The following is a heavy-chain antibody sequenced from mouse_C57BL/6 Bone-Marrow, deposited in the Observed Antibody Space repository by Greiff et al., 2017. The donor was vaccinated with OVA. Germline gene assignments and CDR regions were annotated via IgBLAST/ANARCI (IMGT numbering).Heavy chain of an antibody. CDR1: GYSITSGYF. D-gene: IGHD2-1*01. V-gene: IGHV3-6*01. CDR3: ARDYYGNVLV. J-gene: IGHJ1*03. Sequence: EVQLQESGPGLVKPSQSLSLTCSVTGYSITSGYFWNWIRQLPGNKLEWMGYISYDGRNKYNPSLKNRISITRDTSKNPFCLKLNSVTTEDTATYYCARDYYGNVLVWGTGTTVTVSS. CDR2: ISYDGRN.